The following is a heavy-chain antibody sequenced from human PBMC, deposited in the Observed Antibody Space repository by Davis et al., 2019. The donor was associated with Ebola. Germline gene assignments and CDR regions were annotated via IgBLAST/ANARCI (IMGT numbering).Heavy chain of an antibody. CDR1: GYTFTSYA. D-gene: IGHD3-22*01. CDR2: INAGHGNT. J-gene: IGHJ3*02. V-gene: IGHV1-3*01. Sequence: ASVKVSCKASGYTFTSYAMHWVRQAPGQRLEWMGWINAGHGNTKYSQKFQGRVTITRDPSASTAYMELSSLRSEDTAVYYCARELHPPYYDSSGSAFDIWGQGTMVTVSS. CDR3: ARELHPPYYDSSGSAFDI.